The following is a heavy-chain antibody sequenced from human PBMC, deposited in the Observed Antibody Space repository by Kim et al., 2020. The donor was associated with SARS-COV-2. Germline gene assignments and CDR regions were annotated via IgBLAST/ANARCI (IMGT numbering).Heavy chain of an antibody. V-gene: IGHV3-43*02. CDR3: AKDMAGGWLQMKYYYGMDV. CDR2: ISGDGGST. Sequence: GGSLRLSCAASGFTFDDYAMHWVRQAPGKGLEWVSLISGDGGSTYYADSVKGRFTISRDNSKNSLYLQMNSLRTEDTALYYCAKDMAGGWLQMKYYYGMDVWGQGTTVTVSS. CDR1: GFTFDDYA. D-gene: IGHD5-12*01. J-gene: IGHJ6*02.